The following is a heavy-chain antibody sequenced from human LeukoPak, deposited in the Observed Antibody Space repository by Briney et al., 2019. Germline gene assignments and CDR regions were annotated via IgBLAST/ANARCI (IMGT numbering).Heavy chain of an antibody. V-gene: IGHV1-46*01. D-gene: IGHD2-15*01. CDR1: GYTFTSYY. J-gene: IGHJ4*02. Sequence: GASVKVSCKASGYTFTSYYMHWVRQAPGQGLEWMGIINPSGGSTSYAQKFQGRVTMTRDMSTSTVYMELSRLRSDDTAVYYCARDHCSGGSCQYYFDYWGQGTLVTVSS. CDR3: ARDHCSGGSCQYYFDY. CDR2: INPSGGST.